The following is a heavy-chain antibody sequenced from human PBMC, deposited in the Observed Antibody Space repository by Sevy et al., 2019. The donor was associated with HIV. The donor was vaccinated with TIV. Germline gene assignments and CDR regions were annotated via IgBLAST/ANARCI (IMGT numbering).Heavy chain of an antibody. CDR3: AREDLGWHLYYYYYGMDV. V-gene: IGHV3-21*01. Sequence: GGYLRLSCAASGFTFSSYSMNWVRQAPGKGLERVSSISSSSSYIYYADSVKGRFTISRDNAKNSLYLQMNSLRAEDTAVYYCAREDLGWHLYYYYYGMDVWGQGTTVTVSS. J-gene: IGHJ6*02. CDR2: ISSSSSYI. CDR1: GFTFSSYS. D-gene: IGHD6-19*01.